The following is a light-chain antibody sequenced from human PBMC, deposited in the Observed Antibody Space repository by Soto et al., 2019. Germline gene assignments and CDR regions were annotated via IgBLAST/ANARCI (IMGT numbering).Light chain of an antibody. V-gene: IGLV1-44*01. J-gene: IGLJ2*01. CDR3: QSFDSHVLGLL. CDR1: SSNIGSNA. CDR2: SNA. Sequence: QSVLTQPPSASGTPGQRVTISCSGSSSNIGSNAVNWYQQLPGTAPTLLIYSNAARPSGVPDRFSGSKSGTSASLAITGLQAEDEADYYCQSFDSHVLGLLFGVGTKLTVL.